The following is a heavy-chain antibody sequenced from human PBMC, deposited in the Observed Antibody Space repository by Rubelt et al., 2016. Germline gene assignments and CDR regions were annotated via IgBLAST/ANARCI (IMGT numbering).Heavy chain of an antibody. J-gene: IGHJ6*02. CDR3: AKGLREGPYYYGMDV. CDR1: GFTFSSYG. V-gene: IGHV3-30*02. CDR2: IRYDGSNK. Sequence: QVQLVESGGGVVQPGRSLRLSCAASGFTFSSYGMHWVRQAPGKGLEWVAFIRYDGSNKYYADSVKGRLPISRDNSKNTLYLQMNSLRAEDTAVYYCAKGLREGPYYYGMDVWGQGTTVTVSS. D-gene: IGHD1-26*01.